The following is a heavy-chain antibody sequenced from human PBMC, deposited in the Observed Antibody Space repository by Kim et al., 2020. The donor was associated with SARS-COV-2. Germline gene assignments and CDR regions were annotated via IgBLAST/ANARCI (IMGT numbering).Heavy chain of an antibody. D-gene: IGHD3-10*01. J-gene: IGHJ5*02. CDR2: IYYSGST. CDR3: ATMVRGATINRFDP. Sequence: SETLSLTCTVSGGSISSSSYYWGWIRQPPGKGLEWIGSIYYSGSTYYNPSLKSRVTISVDTSKNQFSLKLSSVTAADTAVYYCATMVRGATINRFDPWGQGTLVTVSS. CDR1: GGSISSSSYY. V-gene: IGHV4-39*01.